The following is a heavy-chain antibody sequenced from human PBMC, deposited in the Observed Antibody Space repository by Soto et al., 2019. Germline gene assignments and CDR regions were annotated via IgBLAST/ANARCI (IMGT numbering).Heavy chain of an antibody. CDR3: AFYDSSGYYPGFDY. CDR2: INHSGST. D-gene: IGHD3-22*01. CDR1: GGSFSGYY. V-gene: IGHV4-34*01. J-gene: IGHJ4*02. Sequence: QVQLQQWGAGLLKPSETLSLTCAVYGGSFSGYYWSWIRQPPGKGLEWIGEINHSGSTNYNPSLKSRVTISVDTSKNQFSLKLSSVTAADTAVYYCAFYDSSGYYPGFDYWGQGTLVTVSS.